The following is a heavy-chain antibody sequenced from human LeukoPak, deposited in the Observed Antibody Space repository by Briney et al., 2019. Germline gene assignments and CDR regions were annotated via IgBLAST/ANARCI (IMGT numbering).Heavy chain of an antibody. Sequence: GGSLRLSCAASGFTFNNAWMSWVRQVPGRGLEWVGHSKRKTDAGTADYAAPVKGRFTISSDDSKNTLYLQMNSLKTEDTAVYYCATDLTPLRYSSGWYGAFDIWGHGTMVTVSS. CDR2: SKRKTDAGTA. CDR3: ATDLTPLRYSSGWYGAFDI. CDR1: GFTFNNAW. V-gene: IGHV3-15*01. J-gene: IGHJ3*02. D-gene: IGHD6-19*01.